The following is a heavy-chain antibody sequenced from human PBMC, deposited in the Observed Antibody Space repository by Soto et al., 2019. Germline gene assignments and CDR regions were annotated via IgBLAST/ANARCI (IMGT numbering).Heavy chain of an antibody. V-gene: IGHV3-23*01. CDR3: AKEYSTSFDY. Sequence: GGSLRLSCAASGLTVSSSYMSWVRQAPGKGLQWVSAISAGGSNTNYADSVKGRFTISSDNSKNTLYLQMNGLRADDTAVYYCAKEYSTSFDYWGQGTPVTVSS. J-gene: IGHJ4*02. CDR1: GLTVSSSY. CDR2: ISAGGSNT. D-gene: IGHD6-6*01.